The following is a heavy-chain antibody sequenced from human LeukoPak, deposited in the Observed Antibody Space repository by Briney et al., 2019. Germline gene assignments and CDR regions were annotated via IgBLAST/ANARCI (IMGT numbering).Heavy chain of an antibody. D-gene: IGHD3-16*02. V-gene: IGHV1-2*02. CDR2: INPNSGGT. Sequence: ASVKVSCKASGYTFTGYYMHWVRQAPGQGLEWMGWINPNSGGTNYAQKFQGRVTMTRDTSISTAYMEMSRLRSYDTAVYYCARAFQSLGGLSLPDYWGQGTLVTVSS. CDR1: GYTFTGYY. J-gene: IGHJ4*02. CDR3: ARAFQSLGGLSLPDY.